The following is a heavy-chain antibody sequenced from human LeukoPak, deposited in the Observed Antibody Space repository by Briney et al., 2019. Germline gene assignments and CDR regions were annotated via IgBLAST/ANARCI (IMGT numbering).Heavy chain of an antibody. Sequence: PGGSLRLSCAASGFTLCSLWVNWLRQAPGKGLEWVANIKQDGSEQYYLDSVRGRFTISRDNAKNSLYLQMNSLRIEDKAVYYCAGRSGWFLDYWGQGTLVPVSS. D-gene: IGHD6-19*01. J-gene: IGHJ4*02. CDR3: AGRSGWFLDY. CDR2: IKQDGSEQ. CDR1: GFTLCSLW. V-gene: IGHV3-7*05.